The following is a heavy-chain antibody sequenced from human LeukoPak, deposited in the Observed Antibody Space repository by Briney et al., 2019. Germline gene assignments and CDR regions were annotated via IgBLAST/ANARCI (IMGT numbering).Heavy chain of an antibody. Sequence: GGSLRLSCTVSGFPFNDYVIHWVRQAPGKGLERVAVTSADERIKIYNDSVRGRFTISRDNSKNTQYLQMNSLRVEDTAVYYCATDPVLGAPDYLDYWGRVTLVSVSS. CDR1: GFPFNDYV. D-gene: IGHD1-26*01. CDR3: ATDPVLGAPDYLDY. J-gene: IGHJ4*02. CDR2: TSADERIK. V-gene: IGHV3-30*03.